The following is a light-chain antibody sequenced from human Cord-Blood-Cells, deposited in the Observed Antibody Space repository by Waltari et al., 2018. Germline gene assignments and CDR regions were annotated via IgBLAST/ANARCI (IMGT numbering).Light chain of an antibody. CDR2: AAS. CDR3: QQSYSTPYT. V-gene: IGKV1-39*01. CDR1: QSISSY. Sequence: DIQMTQPPSSLSASVGDRVTITCRASQSISSYLNWYQQKPGKAPKLLIYAASSLQSGVPSRFSGSGYGTDFTLTISSLQPEDFATYYCQQSYSTPYTFGQGTKLEIK. J-gene: IGKJ2*01.